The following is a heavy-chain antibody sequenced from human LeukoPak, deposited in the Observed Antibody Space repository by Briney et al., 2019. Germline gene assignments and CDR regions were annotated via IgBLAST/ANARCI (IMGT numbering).Heavy chain of an antibody. J-gene: IGHJ4*02. V-gene: IGHV4-39*07. Sequence: PSETLSLTCTVSGDSISSYYWSWIRQPPGKGLEWIGSIYYSGSTYYNPSLKSRVTISVDTSKNQFSLKLSSVTAADTAVYYCARVMGSGYYMEYFDYWGQGTLVTVSS. CDR2: IYYSGST. D-gene: IGHD3-22*01. CDR3: ARVMGSGYYMEYFDY. CDR1: GDSISSYY.